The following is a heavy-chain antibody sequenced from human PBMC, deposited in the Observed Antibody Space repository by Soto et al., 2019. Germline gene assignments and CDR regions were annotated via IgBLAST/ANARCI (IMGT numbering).Heavy chain of an antibody. Sequence: QVQLVESGGGVVQPGRSLRLSCAASGFTFSSYAMHWVRQAPGKGLEWVAVISYDGSNKYYADSVKGRFTISRDNSKNTLYMQMISLRAEDTAVYYCARDGCGGDCITQNENWYFDLWGRGTLVTVST. D-gene: IGHD2-21*02. J-gene: IGHJ2*01. V-gene: IGHV3-30-3*01. CDR2: ISYDGSNK. CDR3: ARDGCGGDCITQNENWYFDL. CDR1: GFTFSSYA.